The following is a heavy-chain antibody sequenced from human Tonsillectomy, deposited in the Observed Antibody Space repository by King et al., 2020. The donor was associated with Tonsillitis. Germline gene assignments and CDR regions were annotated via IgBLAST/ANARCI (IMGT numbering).Heavy chain of an antibody. J-gene: IGHJ4*02. CDR1: GYTFTTYG. D-gene: IGHD3-16*01. CDR2: ISTYKVHT. Sequence: QVQLVESGPEVKKPGASVKVSCKASGYTFTTYGIIWVRQAPGQGLEWMGWISTYKVHTYSAQKLQDRLTMTTDTSTSTAYMELRSLRSDDTAVYFCARDGTNFGFDYWGQGTLVTVSS. V-gene: IGHV1-18*01. CDR3: ARDGTNFGFDY.